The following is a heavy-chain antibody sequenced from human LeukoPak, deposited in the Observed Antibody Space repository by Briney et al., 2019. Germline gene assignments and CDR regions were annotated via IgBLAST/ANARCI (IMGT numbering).Heavy chain of an antibody. CDR2: INPSGGST. J-gene: IGHJ4*02. V-gene: IGHV1-46*01. CDR3: ARDLGGLERLWFGESIDY. CDR1: GYTFTSYY. Sequence: ASVKVSCKASGYTFTSYYMHWVRQALGQGLEWMGIINPSGGSTSYAQKFQGRVTMTRDTSTSTVYMELSSLRSEDTAVYYCARDLGGLERLWFGESIDYWGQGTLVTVSS. D-gene: IGHD3-10*01.